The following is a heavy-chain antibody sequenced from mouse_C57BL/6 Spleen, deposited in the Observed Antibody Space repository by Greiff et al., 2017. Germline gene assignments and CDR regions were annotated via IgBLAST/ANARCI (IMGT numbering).Heavy chain of an antibody. CDR3: ARKGRDYAMDY. V-gene: IGHV1-50*01. J-gene: IGHJ4*01. Sequence: QVQLKQSGAELVKPGASVKLSCKASGYTFTSYWMQWVKQRPGQGLEWIGEIDPSDSYTNYNQKFKGKATLTVDTSSSTAYMQLSSLTSEDSAVYYCARKGRDYAMDYWGQGTSVTVSS. CDR1: GYTFTSYW. CDR2: IDPSDSYT.